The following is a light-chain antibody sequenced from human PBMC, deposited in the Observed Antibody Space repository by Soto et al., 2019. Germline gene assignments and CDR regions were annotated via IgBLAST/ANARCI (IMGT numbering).Light chain of an antibody. CDR2: DNT. Sequence: QSVLTKPPSASGTPGQWVSISCSGSNSNIGRNPVDWYQHLPGAAPELLMYDNTRRRPGVPERFSASKSGTSASLVIRGLLSEDEGVYFCASRDDTVISHVLFGGGTKLTVL. CDR1: NSNIGRNP. J-gene: IGLJ2*01. CDR3: ASRDDTVISHVL. V-gene: IGLV1-44*01.